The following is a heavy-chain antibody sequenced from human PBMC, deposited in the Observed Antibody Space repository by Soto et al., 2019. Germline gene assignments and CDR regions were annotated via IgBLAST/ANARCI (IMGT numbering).Heavy chain of an antibody. V-gene: IGHV4-59*01. D-gene: IGHD6-13*01. CDR3: ARDPALGAFDI. CDR2: IYYSGST. CDR1: GGSISSYY. J-gene: IGHJ3*02. Sequence: SETLSLTCTVSGGSISSYYWSWVRQPPGKGLEWIGYIYYSGSTNYNPSLKSRVTISVDTSKNQFSLKLSSVTAADTAVYYCARDPALGAFDIWGQGTMVTV.